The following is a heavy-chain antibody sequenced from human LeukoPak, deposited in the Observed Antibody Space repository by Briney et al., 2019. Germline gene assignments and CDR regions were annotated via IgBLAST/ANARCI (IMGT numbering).Heavy chain of an antibody. CDR1: GFTFSSYS. J-gene: IGHJ4*02. Sequence: GGSLRLSCAASGFTFSSYSMNWVRQAPGKGLEWVSSISSSSSYIYYADSVKGRFTISRDNAKNSLYLQMNSLRAEDTAVYYCASWVRVYYGDQIDYWGQGTLVTVSS. D-gene: IGHD4-17*01. CDR2: ISSSSSYI. CDR3: ASWVRVYYGDQIDY. V-gene: IGHV3-21*01.